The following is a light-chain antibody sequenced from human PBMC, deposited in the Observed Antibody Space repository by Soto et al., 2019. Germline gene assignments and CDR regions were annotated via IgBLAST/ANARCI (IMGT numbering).Light chain of an antibody. V-gene: IGKV1-9*01. J-gene: IGKJ3*01. Sequence: EIVMTQSPSSLSASVGDRVTITCRASQGVSSYVAWYQQKAGKAPQLLIYAASTLQSGVPPRFSGSGSGTDFTLTIYSLQPEDFGTYYCQQLNFYPFTFGPGTKVHI. CDR1: QGVSSY. CDR2: AAS. CDR3: QQLNFYPFT.